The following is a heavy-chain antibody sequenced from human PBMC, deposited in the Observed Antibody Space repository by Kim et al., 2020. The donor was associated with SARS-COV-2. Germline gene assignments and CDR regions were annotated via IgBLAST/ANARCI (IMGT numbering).Heavy chain of an antibody. J-gene: IGHJ5*02. CDR2: ISGSGSDI. V-gene: IGHV3-11*04. CDR3: TRTTRIPDP. CDR1: GFTFSAFY. Sequence: GGSLRLSCAASGFTFSAFYMSWFRQAPGKGLECVSYISGSGSDIEYGDSVRGRFTISRDNAKNSLYLQMNSLKAEDTAVYYCTRTTRIPDPWGQGTLVTVSS.